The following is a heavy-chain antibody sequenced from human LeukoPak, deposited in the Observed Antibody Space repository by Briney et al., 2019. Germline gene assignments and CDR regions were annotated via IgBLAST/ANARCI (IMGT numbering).Heavy chain of an antibody. CDR2: ISGSGGST. CDR1: GFTFSSYA. Sequence: GGSLRLSCAASGFTFSSYAMSWVRQAPGEGLEWVSAISGSGGSTYYADTVKGRFTISRDNSKNTLYLQMNSLRAEDTAVYYCAEGYSYGYYYFDYWGQGTLVTVSS. V-gene: IGHV3-23*01. CDR3: AEGYSYGYYYFDY. D-gene: IGHD5-18*01. J-gene: IGHJ4*02.